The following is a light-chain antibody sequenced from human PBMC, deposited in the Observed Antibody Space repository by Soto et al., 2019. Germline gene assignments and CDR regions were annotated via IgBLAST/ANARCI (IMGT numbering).Light chain of an antibody. CDR1: SSDVGGYNY. V-gene: IGLV2-11*01. CDR2: DVS. CDR3: CSYAGSYPQV. Sequence: QSVLTQPRSVSGSPGQSVTISCTGTSSDVGGYNYVSWYQQHPGKAPKLMIYDVSKRPSGVPDRFSGSKSGNTASLTISGLQAEDEADYYCCSYAGSYPQVFGGGTKVTVL. J-gene: IGLJ3*02.